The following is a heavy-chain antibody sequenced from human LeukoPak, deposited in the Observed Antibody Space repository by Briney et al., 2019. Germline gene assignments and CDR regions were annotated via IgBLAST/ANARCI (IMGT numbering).Heavy chain of an antibody. V-gene: IGHV1-8*01. J-gene: IGHJ4*02. CDR1: GYTFTSYD. CDR3: ARGFNWKALFDY. D-gene: IGHD1-20*01. Sequence: ASVKVSCKASGYTFTSYDINWVRQATGQGLEWMGWMNPNSGNTGYAQKFQGRVTMTRNTSISTAYMELSSLRSDDTAVYYCARGFNWKALFDYWGQGTLVTVSS. CDR2: MNPNSGNT.